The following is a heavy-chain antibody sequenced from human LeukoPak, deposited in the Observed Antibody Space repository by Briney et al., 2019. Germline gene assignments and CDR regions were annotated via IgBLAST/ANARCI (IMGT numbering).Heavy chain of an antibody. Sequence: GGSLRLSCAASGFTFSNYAMNWVRQAPGKGLEWVSSISRSGGSTFYADSVKGRFTISRDNSKNTLYLQMNSLRAEDTAVYYCAKAPRFGDHATEYYYYYMDVWGKGTTVTISS. CDR3: AKAPRFGDHATEYYYYYMDV. CDR1: GFTFSNYA. V-gene: IGHV3-23*01. D-gene: IGHD3-3*01. CDR2: ISRSGGST. J-gene: IGHJ6*03.